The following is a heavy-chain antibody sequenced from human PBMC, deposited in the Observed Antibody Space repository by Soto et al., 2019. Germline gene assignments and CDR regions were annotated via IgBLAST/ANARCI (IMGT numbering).Heavy chain of an antibody. CDR3: ARENSYFDY. CDR2: ISAYNANA. J-gene: IGHJ4*02. CDR1: GYTFRNFG. Sequence: SVKVSCKASGYTFRNFGISWVRQAPGQGLEWMGWISAYNANANYAQKFQGRLTMTADTSTSTAYMELRSLRSDDTAVYYCARENSYFDYWGQGTLVTVSS. V-gene: IGHV1-18*01.